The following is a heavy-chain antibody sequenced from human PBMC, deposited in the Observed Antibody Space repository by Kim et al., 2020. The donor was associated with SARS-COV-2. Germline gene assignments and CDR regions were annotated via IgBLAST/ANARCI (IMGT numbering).Heavy chain of an antibody. CDR1: GGSISSYY. V-gene: IGHV4-4*07. Sequence: SETLSRTCTVSGGSISSYYWSWIRQPAGKGLEWIGRIYTSGSTNYNPSLKSRVTMSVDTSKNQFSLKLSSVTAADTAVYYCARDSGYDILTPYYYYGMDVWGQGTTVTVSS. CDR3: ARDSGYDILTPYYYYGMDV. CDR2: IYTSGST. J-gene: IGHJ6*02. D-gene: IGHD3-9*01.